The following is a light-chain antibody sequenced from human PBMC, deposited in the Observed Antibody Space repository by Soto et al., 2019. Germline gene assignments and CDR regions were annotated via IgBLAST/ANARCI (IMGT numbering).Light chain of an antibody. V-gene: IGKV2-28*01. CDR3: MQALQTPWT. CDR2: LGS. CDR1: QSLLHRNGYNY. Sequence: EIVMTQSPLSLPFTPGEPASISCRSSQSLLHRNGYNYLDWYLQKPGQSPQLLIYLGSSRASGVPDRFSGSASGTDFTLKISRVEAEDVGVYYCMQALQTPWTFGQGTKVEIK. J-gene: IGKJ1*01.